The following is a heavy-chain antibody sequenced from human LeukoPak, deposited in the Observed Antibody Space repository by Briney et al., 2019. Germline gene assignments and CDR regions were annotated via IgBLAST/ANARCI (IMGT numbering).Heavy chain of an antibody. CDR3: AREGARSSDTSGSYPLDY. CDR1: GYTFSHFD. J-gene: IGHJ4*02. D-gene: IGHD1-26*01. CDR2: MNPHSGNT. V-gene: IGHV1-8*03. Sequence: ASVKVSCKASGYTFSHFDINWVRQATGQGLEWMGWMNPHSGNTGYSQQFQGRVTITKNSSISTAYMELSSLTSEDTAVYYCAREGARSSDTSGSYPLDYWGQGTLVTVSS.